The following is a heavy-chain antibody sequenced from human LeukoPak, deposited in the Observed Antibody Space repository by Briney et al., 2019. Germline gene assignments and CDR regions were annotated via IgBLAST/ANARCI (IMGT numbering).Heavy chain of an antibody. J-gene: IGHJ4*02. CDR1: GFTFSTYN. D-gene: IGHD6-19*01. CDR2: ISSSRNDI. Sequence: GGSLRLSCAASGFTFSTYNMNWVRQAPGKGLEWVSSISSSRNDIYYADSVKGRFTISRDNRKNSLYLQMNSLRDEDTAVYYCARGVAATPGDFDYWGQGTLVTVSS. CDR3: ARGVAATPGDFDY. V-gene: IGHV3-21*01.